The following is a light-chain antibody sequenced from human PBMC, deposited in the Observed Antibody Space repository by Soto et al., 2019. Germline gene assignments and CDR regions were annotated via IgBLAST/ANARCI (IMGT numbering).Light chain of an antibody. V-gene: IGKV1-39*01. J-gene: IGKJ2*01. Sequence: DIQMTQSPSSLSASVGDRVSITCRASQSIDKYLNWYQQKPGKAPELLIYGTSSLQLGAPSRFSGSGSGTDFTLTITGLQPEDFADYYCQQTSSSPYTFGQGTNLEIK. CDR3: QQTSSSPYT. CDR2: GTS. CDR1: QSIDKY.